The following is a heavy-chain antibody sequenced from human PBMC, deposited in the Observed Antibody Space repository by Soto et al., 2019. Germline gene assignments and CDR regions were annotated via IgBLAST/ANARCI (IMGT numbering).Heavy chain of an antibody. CDR3: AKGKTQQWLAFYYFDY. CDR2: ISGSGGST. J-gene: IGHJ4*02. CDR1: GFTFSSYA. Sequence: GGSLRLSCAASGFTFSSYAMSWVRQAPGKGLEWVSAISGSGGSTYYADSVKGRFTISRDNSKNTLYLQMNSLRAEDTAVYYCAKGKTQQWLAFYYFDYWGQGTLVTVSS. D-gene: IGHD6-19*01. V-gene: IGHV3-23*01.